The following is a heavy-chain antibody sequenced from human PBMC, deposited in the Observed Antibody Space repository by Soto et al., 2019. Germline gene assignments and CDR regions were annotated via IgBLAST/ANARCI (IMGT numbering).Heavy chain of an antibody. Sequence: PSETLSLTCSVSGGSINSYYLSWIRQPPGKGLEWIGYIYYSGSTNYNPSLKSRATISVDTSKNQFTLKLSSVTAADTAVYYCARVPWQWLGGYAFDIWGQGTMVTVSS. CDR2: IYYSGST. J-gene: IGHJ3*02. V-gene: IGHV4-59*01. D-gene: IGHD6-19*01. CDR1: GGSINSYY. CDR3: ARVPWQWLGGYAFDI.